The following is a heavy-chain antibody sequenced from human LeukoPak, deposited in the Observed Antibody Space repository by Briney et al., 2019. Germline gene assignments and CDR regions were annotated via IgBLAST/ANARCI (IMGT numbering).Heavy chain of an antibody. J-gene: IGHJ6*02. Sequence: SETLSLTCAVYGGSFSDYYWSWIRQPPGKGLEWIGEINHGGSTNYNPSLKSRVTLSVDTSKNQFSLKLTSVTAADAAVYYCARDGYSTPDVWGQGTTVTVSS. CDR3: ARDGYSTPDV. CDR1: GGSFSDYY. V-gene: IGHV4-34*01. CDR2: INHGGST. D-gene: IGHD6-13*01.